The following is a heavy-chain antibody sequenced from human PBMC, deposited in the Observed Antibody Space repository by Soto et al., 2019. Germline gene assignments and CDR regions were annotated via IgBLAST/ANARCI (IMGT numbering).Heavy chain of an antibody. Sequence: GGSLRLSCSASGFTFSSYALHWVRQAPGKGLQYVSAISGSGSNTDYADSVKGRFTISRDDSKNTLYLQMNSLRAEDTAVYYCVKDATPSDFWSGYYTHFDYWGQGTLVTVSS. V-gene: IGHV3-64D*06. D-gene: IGHD3-3*01. CDR3: VKDATPSDFWSGYYTHFDY. CDR1: GFTFSSYA. CDR2: ISGSGSNT. J-gene: IGHJ4*02.